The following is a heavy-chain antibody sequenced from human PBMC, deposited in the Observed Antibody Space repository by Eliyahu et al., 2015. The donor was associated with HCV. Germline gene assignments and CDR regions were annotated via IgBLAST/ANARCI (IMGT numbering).Heavy chain of an antibody. CDR3: ARWAYREDWGAGGGMDV. Sequence: EVQLVQSGAEVRKSGEALKISXQGSGYNFNAYWIAXVRXMPGKGLEWMGIIYPGDSDTRYSPSFQGQVTISVDKSLSTTAHLQWSSLRTSDTAMYYCARWAYREDWGAGGGMDVWGQGTAVTVSS. J-gene: IGHJ6*02. V-gene: IGHV5-51*01. CDR1: GYNFNAYW. D-gene: IGHD1-26*01. CDR2: IYPGDSDT.